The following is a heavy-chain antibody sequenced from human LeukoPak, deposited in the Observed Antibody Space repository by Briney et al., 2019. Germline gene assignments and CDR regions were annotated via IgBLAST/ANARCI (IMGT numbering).Heavy chain of an antibody. D-gene: IGHD3-3*01. CDR3: AKSRDRSDAIFGVANRVDF. Sequence: GGSLRLSCAASGFTFSSYSMNWVRQAPGKGLEWVSSISSSSYIYYADSVKGRFTISRDNAKNSLYLQMNSLRAEDTAVYYCAKSRDRSDAIFGVANRVDFWGQGTLVTVSS. V-gene: IGHV3-21*01. J-gene: IGHJ4*02. CDR2: ISSSSYI. CDR1: GFTFSSYS.